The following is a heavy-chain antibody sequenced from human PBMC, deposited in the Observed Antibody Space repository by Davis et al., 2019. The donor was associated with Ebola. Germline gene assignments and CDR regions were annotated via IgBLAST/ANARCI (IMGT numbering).Heavy chain of an antibody. V-gene: IGHV1-69*04. CDR1: GGTFSSYA. Sequence: AASVKVSCKASGGTFSSYAISWVRQAPGQGLEWMGRIIPILGIPNYAQKFQGRVTITADRSTSTAYMELNSLRSEDTAVYYCAREGAEMATIPLGYWGQGTLVTVSS. D-gene: IGHD5-24*01. J-gene: IGHJ4*02. CDR3: AREGAEMATIPLGY. CDR2: IIPILGIP.